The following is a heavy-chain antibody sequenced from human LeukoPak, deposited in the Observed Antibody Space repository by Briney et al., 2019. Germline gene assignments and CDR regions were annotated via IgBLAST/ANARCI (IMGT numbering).Heavy chain of an antibody. J-gene: IGHJ4*02. CDR1: GYSFTSYW. D-gene: IGHD5-12*01. V-gene: IGHV5-51*01. Sequence: GESLKISCKASGYSFTSYWIGWVRQMPGKGLEWMGIIYPGDSDTRYSPSFQGQVTISADKSISTAYLQWSSLKASDTAMYYCARRPRGYSGYDPPSHFDYWGQGTLVAVSS. CDR2: IYPGDSDT. CDR3: ARRPRGYSGYDPPSHFDY.